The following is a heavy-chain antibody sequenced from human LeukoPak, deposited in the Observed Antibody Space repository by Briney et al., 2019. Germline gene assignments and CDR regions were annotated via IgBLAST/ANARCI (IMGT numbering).Heavy chain of an antibody. CDR2: IYPDDSDT. CDR1: GYTFSSYW. V-gene: IGHV5-51*01. D-gene: IGHD2-8*01. J-gene: IGHJ6*03. CDR3: ARLAYCSNDVCYSNYYHSMDV. Sequence: GESLKISCKGSGYTFSSYWIGWVRQMPGKGLEWMGIIYPDDSDTRYSPSFQGRVTISADKSISTAYLQWSSLKASDTAMYYCARLAYCSNDVCYSNYYHSMDVWGKGTTVTVSS.